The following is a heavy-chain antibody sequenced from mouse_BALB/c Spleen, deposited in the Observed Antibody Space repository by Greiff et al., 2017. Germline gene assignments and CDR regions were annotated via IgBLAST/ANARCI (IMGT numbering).Heavy chain of an antibody. D-gene: IGHD1-2*01. J-gene: IGHJ4*01. CDR3: AKGLRLRAMDY. CDR2: INPSSGYT. Sequence: VKLVESGAELARPGASVKMSCKASGYTFTSYTMHWVKQRPGQGLEWIGYINPSSGYTNYNQKFKDKATLTADKSSSTAYMQLSSLTSEDSAVYYCAKGLRLRAMDYWGQGTSVTVSS. V-gene: IGHV1-4*01. CDR1: GYTFTSYT.